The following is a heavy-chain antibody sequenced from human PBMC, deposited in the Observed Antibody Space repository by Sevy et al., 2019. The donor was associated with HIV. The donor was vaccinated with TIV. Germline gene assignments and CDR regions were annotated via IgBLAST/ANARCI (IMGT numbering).Heavy chain of an antibody. Sequence: GGSLRLSCAASGFTFSSYSMNWVRQAPGKGLEWISYISSTSSTIYYADSVKGRFTISRDNAKNSLYLQMNSLRAEDTAVYYCARNGGYADYGMDVWAKGPRSPSP. CDR2: ISSTSSTI. J-gene: IGHJ6*02. V-gene: IGHV3-48*01. CDR1: GFTFSSYS. CDR3: ARNGGYADYGMDV. D-gene: IGHD5-12*01.